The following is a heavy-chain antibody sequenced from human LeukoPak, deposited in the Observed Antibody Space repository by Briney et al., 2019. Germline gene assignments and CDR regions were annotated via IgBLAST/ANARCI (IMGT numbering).Heavy chain of an antibody. CDR1: GGSISSSSYY. J-gene: IGHJ6*03. Sequence: SETLSLTCTVSGGSISSSSYYWGWIRQPPGKGLEWIGSIYYSGSTNYNPSLKSRVTISVDTSKNQFSLKLSSVTAADTAVYYCARGTGSSSWYPYYYYMDVWGKGTTVTVSS. D-gene: IGHD6-13*01. CDR3: ARGTGSSSWYPYYYYMDV. CDR2: IYYSGST. V-gene: IGHV4-39*07.